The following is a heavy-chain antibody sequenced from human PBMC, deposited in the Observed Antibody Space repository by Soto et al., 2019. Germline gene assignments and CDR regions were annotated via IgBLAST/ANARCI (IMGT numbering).Heavy chain of an antibody. J-gene: IGHJ4*02. Sequence: SETLSLTVAVSGGSISSGGYSWSCIRKPPWKGLEWILYIYHSGSTYYNPSLQSRVTISVDRSKNQLSLKLSSVTAAETAVYYCARVRGYSGYAEGWFDYWGQGTLVTVSS. CDR2: IYHSGST. D-gene: IGHD5-12*01. CDR1: GGSISSGGYS. CDR3: ARVRGYSGYAEGWFDY. V-gene: IGHV4-30-2*01.